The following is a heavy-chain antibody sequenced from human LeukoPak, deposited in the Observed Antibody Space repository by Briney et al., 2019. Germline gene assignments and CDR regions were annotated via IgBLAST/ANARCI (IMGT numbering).Heavy chain of an antibody. CDR3: ARGSRGVVLASPGGY. J-gene: IGHJ4*02. CDR2: ISYDGDNK. CDR1: GFTFSSSA. Sequence: GRSLRLSCAASGFTFSSSAMHWVRQAPGKGLEWVAVISYDGDNKYYADSVKGRFTISRDNSKNTLFLQMNSLGAEDTAMYYCARGSRGVVLASPGGYWGQGTLVTVSS. V-gene: IGHV3-30*04. D-gene: IGHD2-15*01.